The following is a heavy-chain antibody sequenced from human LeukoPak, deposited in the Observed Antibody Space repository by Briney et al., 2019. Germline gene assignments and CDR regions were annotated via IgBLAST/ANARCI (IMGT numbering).Heavy chain of an antibody. CDR3: ARITGTTNYYYYMDV. CDR1: GFTFSDYY. CDR2: ISSSGSTI. Sequence: PGGSLRLSCAASGFTFSDYYMSWIRQAPGKGLEWVSYISSSGSTIYYADSVKGRFTISRDNAKNSLYLQMNSLRAEDTAVYYCARITGTTNYYYYMDVWGKGTTVTVSS. V-gene: IGHV3-11*01. D-gene: IGHD1-7*01. J-gene: IGHJ6*03.